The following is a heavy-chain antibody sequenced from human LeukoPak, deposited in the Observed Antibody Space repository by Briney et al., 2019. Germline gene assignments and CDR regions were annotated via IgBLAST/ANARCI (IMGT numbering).Heavy chain of an antibody. D-gene: IGHD5-12*01. CDR1: GFTFSSYS. CDR3: ARDWIVATGPWKYYYMDV. J-gene: IGHJ6*03. CDR2: ISSSSSYI. V-gene: IGHV3-21*01. Sequence: PGGSLRLSCAASGFTFSSYSMNWVRQAPGKGLEWVSSISSSSSYIYYADSVKGRFTIPRDNAKNSLYLQMNSLRAEDTAVYYCARDWIVATGPWKYYYMDVWGKGTTVTVSS.